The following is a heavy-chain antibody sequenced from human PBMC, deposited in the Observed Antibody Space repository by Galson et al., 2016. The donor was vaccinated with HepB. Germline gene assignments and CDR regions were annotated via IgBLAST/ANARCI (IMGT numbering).Heavy chain of an antibody. CDR3: AQLYYYYGMDG. J-gene: IGHJ6*02. Sequence: SLRLSCAASGFPLSTYAMSWVRQTPGKGLGWIGEIYHGGSTNYNSSLKSRVTISVDKSKNQFSLKLSSVTAADTAVYYCAQLYYYYGMDGWGRGTTVTVSS. CDR2: IYHGGST. D-gene: IGHD2-2*01. V-gene: IGHV4-4*02. CDR1: GFPLSTYAM.